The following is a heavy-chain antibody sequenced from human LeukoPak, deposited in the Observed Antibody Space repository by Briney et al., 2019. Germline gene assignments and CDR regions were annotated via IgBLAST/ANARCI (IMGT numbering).Heavy chain of an antibody. D-gene: IGHD1-26*01. Sequence: GGSLRLSCAASGFTFSSYAMSWVRQAPGKGLGWVSAISGSGGSTYYADSVKGRFTISRDNSKNTLYLQMNSLRAEDTAVHYCAKVGSYSEKGNWFDPWGQGTLVTVSS. CDR2: ISGSGGST. CDR3: AKVGSYSEKGNWFDP. CDR1: GFTFSSYA. J-gene: IGHJ5*02. V-gene: IGHV3-23*01.